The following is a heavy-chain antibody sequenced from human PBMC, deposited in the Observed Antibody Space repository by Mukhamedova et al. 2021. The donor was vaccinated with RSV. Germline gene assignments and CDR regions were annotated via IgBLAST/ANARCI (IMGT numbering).Heavy chain of an antibody. J-gene: IGHJ6*02. Sequence: TNYNPSLKSRVTISVDTSKNQFSLKLSSVTAADTAVYYCARRYCSGGSCYSRQGGMDVWG. CDR3: ARRYCSGGSCYSRQGGMDV. D-gene: IGHD2-15*01. CDR2: T. V-gene: IGHV4-34*01.